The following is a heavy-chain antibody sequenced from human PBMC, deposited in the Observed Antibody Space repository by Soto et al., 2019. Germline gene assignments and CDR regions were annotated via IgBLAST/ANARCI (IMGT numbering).Heavy chain of an antibody. V-gene: IGHV6-1*01. Sequence: SQTLSLTCAISGDSVSSNCAARNWIRQSPSRGLEWLGRTYYRSKWYNDYALSVRSRITINPDTSKSQFSLRLKSVTPEDTAVYYCAREPKVDSSSWTGYYFDYWGQGTLVTVSS. CDR3: AREPKVDSSSWTGYYFDY. CDR2: TYYRSKWYN. CDR1: GDSVSSNCAA. D-gene: IGHD6-13*01. J-gene: IGHJ4*02.